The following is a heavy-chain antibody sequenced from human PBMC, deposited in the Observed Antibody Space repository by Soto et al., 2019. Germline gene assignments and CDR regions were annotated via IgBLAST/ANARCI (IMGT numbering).Heavy chain of an antibody. CDR1: GFTFTSSA. V-gene: IGHV1-58*01. D-gene: IGHD3-22*01. CDR2: IVVGSGNT. CDR3: ATRPGYYDSSGYLY. Sequence: GASVKVSCKASGFTFTSSAVQWVRQARGQRLEWIGWIVVGSGNTNYAQKFQERVTITRDMSTSTAYMELSSLRSEDTAVYYCATRPGYYDSSGYLYWGQGTLVTVSS. J-gene: IGHJ4*02.